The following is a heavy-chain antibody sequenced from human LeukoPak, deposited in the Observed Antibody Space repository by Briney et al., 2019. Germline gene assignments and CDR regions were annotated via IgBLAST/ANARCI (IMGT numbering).Heavy chain of an antibody. CDR3: ARDYFRSDY. D-gene: IGHD2/OR15-2a*01. CDR1: GYTFTSNY. Sequence: VASVKVSCKAFGYTFTSNYMHWVRQAPGQGPEWMGVISPSGGSTTYAQKLQGRVTMTTDTSTSTAYMELRSLRSDDTAVYYCARDYFRSDYWGQGTLVTVSS. CDR2: ISPSGGST. J-gene: IGHJ4*02. V-gene: IGHV1-46*01.